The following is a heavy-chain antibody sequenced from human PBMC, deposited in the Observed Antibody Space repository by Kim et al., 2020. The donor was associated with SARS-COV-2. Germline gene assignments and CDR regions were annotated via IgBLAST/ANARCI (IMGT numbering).Heavy chain of an antibody. J-gene: IGHJ4*02. V-gene: IGHV3-30*18. Sequence: GGSLRLSCATSGFTFSTYGIHWVRQAPGKGLEWVAVISYDGDDKYYADSVKGRFTISRDNSKNTLYLQMNSLRADDTAVYYCAKGRWSGDYASDYWGQGTLVTVSS. CDR3: AKGRWSGDYASDY. CDR2: ISYDGDDK. CDR1: GFTFSTYG. D-gene: IGHD4-17*01.